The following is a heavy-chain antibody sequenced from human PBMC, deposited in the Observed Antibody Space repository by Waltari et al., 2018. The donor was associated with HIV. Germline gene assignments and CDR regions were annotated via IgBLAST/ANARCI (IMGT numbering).Heavy chain of an antibody. CDR3: AKEGYPTMIVVGQPGLDY. CDR2: ISGSGGST. CDR1: GFTFSSYA. Sequence: EVQLLESGGGLVQPGGSLRLSCAASGFTFSSYAMSWVRQAPGKGVEWVSAISGSGGSTYYADSVKGRFTISRDNSKNTLYLQMNSLRAEDTAVYYCAKEGYPTMIVVGQPGLDYWGQGTLVTVSS. V-gene: IGHV3-23*01. D-gene: IGHD3-22*01. J-gene: IGHJ4*02.